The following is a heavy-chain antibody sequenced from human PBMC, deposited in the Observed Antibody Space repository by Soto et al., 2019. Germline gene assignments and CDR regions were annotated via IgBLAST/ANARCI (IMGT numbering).Heavy chain of an antibody. CDR1: GGSIGSGDYY. D-gene: IGHD1-26*01. J-gene: IGHJ4*02. V-gene: IGHV4-30-4*01. CDR3: SRDSRRRADSGTRPLYYFDY. Sequence: QVQLKESGPGLVKPSQTLSLTCSVSGGSIGSGDYYWSWVRQSPGKGLEWIGYIYYTGNTYYNPSLGIRVTVSVDTSQNQLSLRLSAVTVADTAVYYCSRDSRRRADSGTRPLYYFDYWGLGTLVTVSS. CDR2: IYYTGNT.